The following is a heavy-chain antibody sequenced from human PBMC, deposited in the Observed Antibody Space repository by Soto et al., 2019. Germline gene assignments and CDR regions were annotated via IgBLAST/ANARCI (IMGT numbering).Heavy chain of an antibody. CDR1: GGSISSSSYY. CDR3: ARRSGKGFDY. CDR2: IYYSGST. V-gene: IGHV4-39*01. J-gene: IGHJ4*02. D-gene: IGHD3-3*01. Sequence: QLQLQESGPGLVKPSETLSLTCTVSGGSISSSSYYWGWIRQPPGKGLECIGNIYYSGSTYYNPSLKSRFTISADTSQSQFSLKLSSVTAADTAVYYCARRSGKGFDYWGQGTLVTVSS.